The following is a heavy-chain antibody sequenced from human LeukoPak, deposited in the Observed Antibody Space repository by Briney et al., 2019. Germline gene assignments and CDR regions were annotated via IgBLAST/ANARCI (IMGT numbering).Heavy chain of an antibody. V-gene: IGHV3-13*01. Sequence: GGSQSLFCAASGHLLSSYDMLWARHARGKALEWGSVMGTAGETNYPGSVKGRFTISREHANNSLYLQINSLRAGDTAVYYCARSTNHCSSTSCYKDAVDIWGQGTMVTVSS. CDR3: ARSTNHCSSTSCYKDAVDI. J-gene: IGHJ3*02. CDR1: GHLLSSYD. CDR2: MGTAGET. D-gene: IGHD2-2*02.